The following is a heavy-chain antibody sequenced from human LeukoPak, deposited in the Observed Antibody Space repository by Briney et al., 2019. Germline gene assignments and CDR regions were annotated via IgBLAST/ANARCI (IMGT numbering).Heavy chain of an antibody. J-gene: IGHJ4*02. CDR3: TRHSSTVTPYYFDY. Sequence: SETLSLTCTVSGGSISSYYWSWIRQPPGKGLEWIGYIYYSGSTNYNPSLKSRVTISVDTSKNQFSLKLSSVTAADTAVYYCTRHSSTVTPYYFDYWGQGTLVTVSS. V-gene: IGHV4-59*08. CDR2: IYYSGST. CDR1: GGSISSYY. D-gene: IGHD4-17*01.